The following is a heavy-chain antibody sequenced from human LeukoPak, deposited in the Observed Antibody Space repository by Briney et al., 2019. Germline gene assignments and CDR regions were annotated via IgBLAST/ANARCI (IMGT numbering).Heavy chain of an antibody. V-gene: IGHV4-61*02. J-gene: IGHJ5*02. Sequence: PSQTLSLTCTVSGVSISSGSYYWSWIRQPAGQGLEWIRRSYSSGSTNYNPSIKSRVTISVATSKNQFSLKLSSVAAADTAVYYCAREWETAAGGWFDPWGQGTLVTVSS. CDR1: GVSISSGSYY. CDR3: AREWETAAGGWFDP. CDR2: SYSSGST. D-gene: IGHD2-2*01.